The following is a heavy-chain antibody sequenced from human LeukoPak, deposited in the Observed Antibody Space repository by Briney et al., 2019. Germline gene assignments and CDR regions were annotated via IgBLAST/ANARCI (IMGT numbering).Heavy chain of an antibody. CDR3: ARQTGSGLFILP. CDR2: IYYSGNT. J-gene: IGHJ4*02. D-gene: IGHD3/OR15-3a*01. V-gene: IGHV4-38-2*02. CDR1: GYSISSGYY. Sequence: SETLSLTCTVSGYSISSGYYWAWIRQPPGKGLEWIGYIYYSGNTYYNASLKSQVSISIDTSKNQFSLRLTSVTAADTAVYYCARQTGSGLFILPGGQGTLVTVSS.